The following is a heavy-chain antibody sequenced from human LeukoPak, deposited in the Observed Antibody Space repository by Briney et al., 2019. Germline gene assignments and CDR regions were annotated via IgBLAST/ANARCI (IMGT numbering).Heavy chain of an antibody. D-gene: IGHD3-3*01. CDR2: ISSSSSTI. Sequence: GGFLSLSCAASGFTFSSYSMNWVRRAPGKGLEWVSYISSSSSTIYYADSVKGRVTISRDNAKNSLYLQMNSLRDEDTAVYYCARQYGDFWSGYYYYYYMDVWGKGTTVTVS. CDR3: ARQYGDFWSGYYYYYYMDV. J-gene: IGHJ6*03. CDR1: GFTFSSYS. V-gene: IGHV3-48*02.